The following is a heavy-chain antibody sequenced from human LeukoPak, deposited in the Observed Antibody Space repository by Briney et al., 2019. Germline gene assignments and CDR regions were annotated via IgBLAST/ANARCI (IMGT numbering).Heavy chain of an antibody. J-gene: IGHJ6*04. Sequence: KTSETLSLTCAVYGGSFSGYCWSWIRQPPGKGLEWIGEINHSGSTNYNPSLKRRVTISVDTSKNQFSLKQSSVTAADTAVYYCARSPEDVWGKGTTVTVSS. CDR3: ARSPEDV. V-gene: IGHV4-34*01. CDR1: GGSFSGYC. CDR2: INHSGST.